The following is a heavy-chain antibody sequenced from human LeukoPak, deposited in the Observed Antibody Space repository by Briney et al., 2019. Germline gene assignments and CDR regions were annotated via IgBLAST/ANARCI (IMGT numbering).Heavy chain of an antibody. CDR3: ARYYYDSSGYHNYFDY. Sequence: ASVKVSCKASGYTFTNYAMHWVRQAPGQRLEWMGWINAGNGNTKYSQKFQGRVTITRDTSASTAYMELSSLRSDDTAVYYCARYYYDSSGYHNYFDYWGQGTLVTVSS. V-gene: IGHV1-3*01. CDR1: GYTFTNYA. J-gene: IGHJ4*02. D-gene: IGHD3-22*01. CDR2: INAGNGNT.